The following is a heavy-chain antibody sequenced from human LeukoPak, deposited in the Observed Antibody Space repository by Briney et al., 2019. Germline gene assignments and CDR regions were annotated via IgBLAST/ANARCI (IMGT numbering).Heavy chain of an antibody. CDR2: INPNSGGT. Sequence: GASVKVSCKASGYTFTGYYMHWVRQAPGQGLEWMGWINPNSGGTNYAQKFQGRVTMTRDTSISTAYLQWSSLRASDTAMYYCARRKVGYCSGGSCYNWFDPWGQGTLVTVSS. CDR3: ARRKVGYCSGGSCYNWFDP. D-gene: IGHD2-15*01. V-gene: IGHV1-2*02. CDR1: GYTFTGYY. J-gene: IGHJ5*02.